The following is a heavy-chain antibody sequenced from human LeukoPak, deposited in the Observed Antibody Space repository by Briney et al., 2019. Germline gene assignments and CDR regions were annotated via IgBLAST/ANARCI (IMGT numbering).Heavy chain of an antibody. Sequence: GGSLRLSCAASGFTFSSYNMNWVRQAPGKGLEWVSSISSSSSYIYYADSVKSRFTISRDNAKNSLYLQMNSLRAEDTAVYYCARQLGIRYYFDYWGQGTLVTVSS. CDR3: ARQLGIRYYFDY. CDR1: GFTFSSYN. V-gene: IGHV3-21*01. D-gene: IGHD3-16*01. J-gene: IGHJ4*02. CDR2: ISSSSSYI.